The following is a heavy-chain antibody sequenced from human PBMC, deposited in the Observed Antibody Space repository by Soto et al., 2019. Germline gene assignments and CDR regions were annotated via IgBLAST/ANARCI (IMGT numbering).Heavy chain of an antibody. Sequence: EASVKVSCKASGYTFTSYAMHWVRQAPGQRLEWMGWINAGNGNTKYSQKFQGRVTITRDTSASTAYMELSSLRSEDTAVYYCAREMGGIAAAGCGQGTLVTVSS. CDR3: AREMGGIAAAG. CDR2: INAGNGNT. D-gene: IGHD6-13*01. V-gene: IGHV1-3*01. J-gene: IGHJ4*02. CDR1: GYTFTSYA.